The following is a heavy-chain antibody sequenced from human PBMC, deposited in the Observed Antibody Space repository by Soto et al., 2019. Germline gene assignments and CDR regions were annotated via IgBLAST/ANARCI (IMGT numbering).Heavy chain of an antibody. CDR3: AREDDGSSSGVNFQH. D-gene: IGHD6-6*01. Sequence: SETLSLTCTVSGGSISSYYWSWIRQPPGKGLEWIGYIYYSGSTNYNPSLKSRVTISVDTSKNQFSLKLSSVTAADMAVYYCAREDDGSSSGVNFQHWGQGTLVTVSS. V-gene: IGHV4-59*01. CDR1: GGSISSYY. CDR2: IYYSGST. J-gene: IGHJ1*01.